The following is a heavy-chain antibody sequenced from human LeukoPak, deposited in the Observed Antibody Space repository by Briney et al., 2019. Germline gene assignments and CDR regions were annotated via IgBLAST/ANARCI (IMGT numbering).Heavy chain of an antibody. CDR1: GFTFSSYS. CDR3: ARDLTGYSYGLGVDY. Sequence: PGGSLRLSCAASGFTFSSYSMNWVRQAPGKGLEWVSSISSSSSYIYYADSVKGRFTISRDNAKNSLYLQMNSLRAEDTAVYYCARDLTGYSYGLGVDYWGQGTLVTVSS. J-gene: IGHJ4*02. CDR2: ISSSSSYI. V-gene: IGHV3-21*01. D-gene: IGHD5-18*01.